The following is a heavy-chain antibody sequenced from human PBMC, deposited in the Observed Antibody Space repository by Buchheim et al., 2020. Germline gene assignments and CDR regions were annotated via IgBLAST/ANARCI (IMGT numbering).Heavy chain of an antibody. J-gene: IGHJ6*03. D-gene: IGHD2-2*01. CDR3: AKEGVPAAISAVYFYYMDV. V-gene: IGHV3-30*18. CDR1: GFTFRSYG. CDR2: ISYDGSNK. Sequence: QVQLVESGGGGVQPGRSLRLSCAASGFTFRSYGMHWVRQAPGKGLEWVGIISYDGSNKYYADSVKGRFTISRDNSTNTLYLQMSSLRVEDTAVYYCAKEGVPAAISAVYFYYMDVWGKGIT.